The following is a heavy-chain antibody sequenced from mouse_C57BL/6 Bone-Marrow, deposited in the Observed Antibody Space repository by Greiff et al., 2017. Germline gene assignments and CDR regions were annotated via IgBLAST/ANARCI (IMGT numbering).Heavy chain of an antibody. CDR1: GYTFTSYW. V-gene: IGHV1-55*01. Sequence: QVQLQQPGAEFVKPGASVKMSCKASGYTFTSYWITWVQQRPGQGLEWIGDIYPGSGSTNYTDKVKSKATLTVDTSSSTAYMQLSSLTSEDSAVYYCARERIYYYGSFAYWGQGTLVTVSA. CDR2: IYPGSGST. J-gene: IGHJ3*01. D-gene: IGHD1-1*01. CDR3: ARERIYYYGSFAY.